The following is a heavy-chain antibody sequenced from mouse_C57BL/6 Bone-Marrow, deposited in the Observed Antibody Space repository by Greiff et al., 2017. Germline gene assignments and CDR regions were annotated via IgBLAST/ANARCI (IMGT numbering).Heavy chain of an antibody. CDR1: GFTFTDYY. CDR2: IRNKANGYTT. J-gene: IGHJ2*01. D-gene: IGHD1-1*01. CDR3: ARSYYGSFLDY. Sequence: EVQRVESGGGLVQPGGSLSLSCAASGFTFTDYYMSWVRQPPGKALEWLGFIRNKANGYTTEYSASVKDRFTISRDNSQSILYLQMNALRAEDSATYYCARSYYGSFLDYWGQGTTLTVSS. V-gene: IGHV7-3*01.